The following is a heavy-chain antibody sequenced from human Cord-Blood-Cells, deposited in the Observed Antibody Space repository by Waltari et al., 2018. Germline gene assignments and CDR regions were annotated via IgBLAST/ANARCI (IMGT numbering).Heavy chain of an antibody. CDR3: ARDTRWLRFDC. CDR1: GLTFSSYS. Sequence: EVQLVESGGGLVQPGGSLRLSCAASGLTFSSYSMNWVRHAPGEGLEESSYISKRSSTRYYADSVKGRFTISRDNAKNSLSLQLNSRRDEDTAVDYCARDTRWLRFDCWGQGTLVTVSS. V-gene: IGHV3-48*02. CDR2: ISKRSSTR. D-gene: IGHD5-12*01. J-gene: IGHJ4*02.